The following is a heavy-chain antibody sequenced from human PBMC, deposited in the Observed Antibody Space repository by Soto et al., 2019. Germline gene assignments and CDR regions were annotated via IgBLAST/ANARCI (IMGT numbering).Heavy chain of an antibody. CDR3: ATLMVYAGVYYYYNGMDV. J-gene: IGHJ6*02. CDR1: GGTFSSYA. D-gene: IGHD2-8*01. V-gene: IGHV1-69*13. Sequence: VASVKVSCKASGGTFSSYAISWVRQAPGQGLEWMGGIIPIFGTANYAQKFQGRVTITADESTSTAYMELSSLRSEDTAVYYCATLMVYAGVYYYYNGMDVWGQGTTVTVSS. CDR2: IIPIFGTA.